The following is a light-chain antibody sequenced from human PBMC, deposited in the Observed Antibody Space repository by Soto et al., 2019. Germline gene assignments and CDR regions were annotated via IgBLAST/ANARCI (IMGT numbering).Light chain of an antibody. Sequence: QSVLTQPASVSGSPGQSITISCTGTSSDVGSYNLVSWYQQHPGKAPKLMIYEVSKRPSGVSNRFSGSKSGNTASPTISGLQAEDEADYYCCSYAGSSTYGFGTGTKVTVL. CDR1: SSDVGSYNL. CDR3: CSYAGSSTYG. V-gene: IGLV2-23*02. CDR2: EVS. J-gene: IGLJ1*01.